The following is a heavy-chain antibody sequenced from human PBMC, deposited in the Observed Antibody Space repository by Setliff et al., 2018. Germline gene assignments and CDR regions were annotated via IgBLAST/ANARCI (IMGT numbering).Heavy chain of an antibody. D-gene: IGHD6-13*01. J-gene: IGHJ2*01. CDR2: IYYSGST. CDR3: ARDSGYSSSWYFDV. CDR1: GGSISSYY. Sequence: SETLSLTCTVSGGSISSYYWSWIRQPPGKGLEWIWYIYYSGSTNYNPSLKSRVTRSVDTSKNQFSLKLSSVTAADTAVYYCARDSGYSSSWYFDVWGRGTLVTVSS. V-gene: IGHV4-59*12.